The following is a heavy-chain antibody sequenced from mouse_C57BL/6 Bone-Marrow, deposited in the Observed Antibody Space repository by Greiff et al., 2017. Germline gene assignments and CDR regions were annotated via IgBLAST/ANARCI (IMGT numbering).Heavy chain of an antibody. J-gene: IGHJ2*01. D-gene: IGHD1-1*01. Sequence: QVQLQQPGAELVMPGASVKLSCKASGYTFTSYWMHWVKQRPGQGLEWIGEIDPSDSYTTYNQKFKGKSTLTVDKSSSTAYMQLSSLTSEDSAVYYCAREPYYYGSSYDYWGQGTTLTVSS. CDR2: IDPSDSYT. CDR1: GYTFTSYW. CDR3: AREPYYYGSSYDY. V-gene: IGHV1-69*01.